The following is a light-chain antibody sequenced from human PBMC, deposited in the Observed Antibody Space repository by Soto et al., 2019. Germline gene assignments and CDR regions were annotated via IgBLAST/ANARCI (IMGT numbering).Light chain of an antibody. CDR2: EGS. V-gene: IGLV2-23*01. Sequence: QSVLTQPASVSGSPGQSITISCTGTSSDIGSYNLVTWYRQHPGKAPKLLIYEGSKRPSGVSTRFSGSKSGNAASLTISGLQDEDEADYYCWSYAGSSWIFGGGTKVTVL. CDR1: SSDIGSYNL. CDR3: WSYAGSSWI. J-gene: IGLJ3*02.